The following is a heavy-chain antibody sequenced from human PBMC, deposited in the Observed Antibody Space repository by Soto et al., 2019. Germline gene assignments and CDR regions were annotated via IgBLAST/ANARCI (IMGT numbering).Heavy chain of an antibody. CDR2: IYYSGST. Sequence: PSETMSLTCTVSGGSISSYYWSWIRQPPGKGLEWIGYIYYSGSTNYNPSLKSRVTISVDTSKNQFSLKLRSVTAADTAVYYCATDIEVRGVIIGHDYYYRMDVSPQGTPVTVSS. D-gene: IGHD3-10*01. J-gene: IGHJ6*02. CDR3: ATDIEVRGVIIGHDYYYRMDV. V-gene: IGHV4-59*01. CDR1: GGSISSYY.